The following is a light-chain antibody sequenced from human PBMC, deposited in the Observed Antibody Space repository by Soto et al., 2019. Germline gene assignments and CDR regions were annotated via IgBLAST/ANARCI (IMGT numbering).Light chain of an antibody. CDR1: QSVTSNF. V-gene: IGKV3-20*01. CDR2: GAS. CDR3: QQYGRSPLLYT. J-gene: IGKJ2*01. Sequence: ENVLTQSPGTLSLSPGERATLSCRASQSVTSNFLAWYQQKPGQAPRLLIYGASTRAAGVPDRFSGSGSGTDFTLTITRLEPEDFAVYYSQQYGRSPLLYTFGQGTKLGVK.